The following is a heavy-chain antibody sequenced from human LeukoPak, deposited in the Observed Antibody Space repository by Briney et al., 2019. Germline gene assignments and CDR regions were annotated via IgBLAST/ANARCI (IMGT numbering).Heavy chain of an antibody. D-gene: IGHD4-17*01. CDR2: ISSNGGST. V-gene: IGHV3-64*01. CDR3: ARSNDYGDYEPVWFDP. CDR1: GFTFSSYA. Sequence: GGSLRLSCAASGFTFSSYAMHWVRHAPGKGLEYVSAISSNGGSTYYANSVKGRFTISRDNSKNTLYLQMGSLRAEDMAVYYCARSNDYGDYEPVWFDPWGQGTLVTVSS. J-gene: IGHJ5*02.